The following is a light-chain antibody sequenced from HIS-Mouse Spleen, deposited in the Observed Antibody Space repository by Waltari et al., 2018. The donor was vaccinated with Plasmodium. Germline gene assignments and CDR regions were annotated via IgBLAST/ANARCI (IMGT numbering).Light chain of an antibody. CDR3: YSTDSSGNHRV. Sequence: SYELTQPPSVSGSPGQTARITCSGDALPKNYAYWYQQKSGQAPLLVIYEDSKRPSGIPERFSGPSSGTMATLTISGAQVEDEADYYCYSTDSSGNHRVFGGGTKLTVL. CDR1: ALPKNY. J-gene: IGLJ3*02. V-gene: IGLV3-10*01. CDR2: EDS.